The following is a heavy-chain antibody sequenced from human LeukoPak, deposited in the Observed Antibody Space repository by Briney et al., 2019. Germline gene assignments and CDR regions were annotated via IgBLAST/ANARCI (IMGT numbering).Heavy chain of an antibody. CDR2: IKQDGSEK. Sequence: GGSLRLSCAGSGFTFSSYWMNWVRQAPGKGLEWVANIKQDGSEKYYVDSVKGRFTISRDNAKNSLYLQMNSLRAEDTAVYYCARDRGLRPVWGRLSNAFDIWGQGTMVTVSS. CDR1: GFTFSSYW. CDR3: ARDRGLRPVWGRLSNAFDI. V-gene: IGHV3-7*01. J-gene: IGHJ3*02. D-gene: IGHD3-10*01.